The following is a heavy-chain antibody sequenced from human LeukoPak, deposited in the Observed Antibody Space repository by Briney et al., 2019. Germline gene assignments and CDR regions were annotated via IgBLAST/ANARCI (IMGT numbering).Heavy chain of an antibody. D-gene: IGHD3-10*01. CDR1: GFTFDDYG. CDR2: ITWNGGST. Sequence: GGSLRLSCAASGFTFDDYGMSWVRQAPGKGLEWVSGITWNGGSTGYADSVKGRFTISRDNSKNTLYLQMNSLRAEDTAVYYCAKDPYYYGSGIYDSWGQGTLVTVSS. J-gene: IGHJ5*01. CDR3: AKDPYYYGSGIYDS. V-gene: IGHV3-20*04.